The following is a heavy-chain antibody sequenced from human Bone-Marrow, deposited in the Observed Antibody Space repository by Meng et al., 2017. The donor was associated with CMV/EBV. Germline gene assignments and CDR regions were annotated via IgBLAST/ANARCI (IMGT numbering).Heavy chain of an antibody. CDR1: GGSITSNSYY. D-gene: IGHD3-10*01. CDR3: ARVVRGLTHYSYYYAMDV. Sequence: GSLRLSCTVSGGSITSNSYYWGWIRQPPGKGLEWIGSIYYDGSTYYRPSLKNRVTISVHTSKNQFSLKVFSVTAADTATYYCARVVRGLTHYSYYYAMDVWGQGTSVTVSS. J-gene: IGHJ6*02. CDR2: IYYDGST. V-gene: IGHV4-39*07.